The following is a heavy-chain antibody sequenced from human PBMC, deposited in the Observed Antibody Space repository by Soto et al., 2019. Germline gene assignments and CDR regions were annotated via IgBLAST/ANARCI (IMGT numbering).Heavy chain of an antibody. CDR2: INPILSMS. Sequence: QVQLVQSGAEVKRPGSSVKVSCKASGDTFAFYSINWVRQAPGLGLEWMGRINPILSMSNYAQRFQGRVTMTEAKSKSTGYMVLNSLRSEDTAMYYCATSYGSGYRAFDYWGQGALVTVSS. V-gene: IGHV1-69*02. CDR1: GDTFAFYS. J-gene: IGHJ4*02. D-gene: IGHD3-10*01. CDR3: ATSYGSGYRAFDY.